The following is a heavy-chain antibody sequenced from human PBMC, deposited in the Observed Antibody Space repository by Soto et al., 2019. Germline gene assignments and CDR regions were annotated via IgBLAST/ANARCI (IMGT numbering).Heavy chain of an antibody. CDR2: INHSGST. J-gene: IGHJ4*02. CDR3: ARGQSGYCSSTSCYTGYYFDY. CDR1: GGSFSGYY. D-gene: IGHD2-2*01. V-gene: IGHV4-34*01. Sequence: QVQLQQWGAGLLKPSETLSLTCAVYGGSFSGYYWSWIRQPPGKGLEWIGEINHSGSTNYNPSLKSRVTISVDTSKNQFSLKLSSVTAADTAVYYCARGQSGYCSSTSCYTGYYFDYWGQGTLVTVSS.